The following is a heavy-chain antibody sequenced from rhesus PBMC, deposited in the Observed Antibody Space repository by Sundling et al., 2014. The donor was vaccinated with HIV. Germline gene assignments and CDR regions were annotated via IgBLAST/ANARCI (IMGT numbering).Heavy chain of an antibody. CDR1: GFTFSSYG. D-gene: IGHD3-16*01. CDR2: ISSGGGST. V-gene: IGHV3S42*01. CDR3: AKGSYYSGHLDY. J-gene: IGHJ4*01. Sequence: EVQLVESGGGLVQPGGSLRLSCAASGFTFSSYGMYWVRQAPGKGLEWISAISSGGGSTYYADSVKGRFTISRDNSKNTLSLQMNSLRAEDTAVYYCAKGSYYSGHLDYWGQGVLVTVSS.